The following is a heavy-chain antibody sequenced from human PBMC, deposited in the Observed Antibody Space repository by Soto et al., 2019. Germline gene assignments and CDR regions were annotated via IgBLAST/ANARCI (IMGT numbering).Heavy chain of an antibody. Sequence: GESLKISCQGSGYSFTSYWIGWVRQMPGKGLELMGIIYPGDSDTRYSPSFQGQVTISADKSISTAYLQWSSLKASDTAMYYCARHVTVTTYYCYGMDVGGQGPTVNVSS. D-gene: IGHD4-4*01. CDR2: IYPGDSDT. J-gene: IGHJ6*02. CDR1: GYSFTSYW. CDR3: ARHVTVTTYYCYGMDV. V-gene: IGHV5-51*01.